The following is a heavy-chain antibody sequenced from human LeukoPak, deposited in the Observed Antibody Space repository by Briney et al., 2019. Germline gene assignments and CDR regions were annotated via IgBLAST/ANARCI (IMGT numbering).Heavy chain of an antibody. CDR1: RFSLSSNY. D-gene: IGHD5-24*01. V-gene: IGHV3-66*02. Sequence: GGSLRLSCAPSRFSLSSNYRSSVRQAPRTGLEWVAVSYSGGSTYNADSVNGRFTISRDNSKITLYLEMNRVRAEDAAVYYCARNFGYSWVDPWGQGTLVTVSS. J-gene: IGHJ5*02. CDR3: ARNFGYSWVDP. CDR2: SYSGGST.